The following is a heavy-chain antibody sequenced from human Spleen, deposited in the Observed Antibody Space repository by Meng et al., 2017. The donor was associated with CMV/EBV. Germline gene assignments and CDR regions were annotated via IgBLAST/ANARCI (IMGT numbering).Heavy chain of an antibody. D-gene: IGHD6-6*01. CDR2: IKEDGNYK. CDR1: GFSFSGFW. Sequence: GGSLRLSCAVSGFSFSGFWMSWVRQAPGKGLEWVANIKEDGNYKYYVDSVKGRFSISRDNAKNSLYLQMNSLRVEDTAVYYCARDPYSSSSGVAYYWGQGTLVTVSS. CDR3: ARDPYSSSSGVAYY. V-gene: IGHV3-7*01. J-gene: IGHJ4*02.